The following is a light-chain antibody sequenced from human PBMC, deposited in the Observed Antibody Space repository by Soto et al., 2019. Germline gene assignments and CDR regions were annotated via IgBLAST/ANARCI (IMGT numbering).Light chain of an antibody. CDR1: QSVSSN. CDR2: GAS. J-gene: IGKJ4*01. Sequence: EIVMTQSPATLSVSPGERATLSCRASQSVSSNLAWYQQKPGQAPRLLIYGASTRATGIPARFSGSGSGTEFTLTITSLRSEDFAVYYCQQYNNWPRGFGGGTKVEIK. V-gene: IGKV3-15*01. CDR3: QQYNNWPRG.